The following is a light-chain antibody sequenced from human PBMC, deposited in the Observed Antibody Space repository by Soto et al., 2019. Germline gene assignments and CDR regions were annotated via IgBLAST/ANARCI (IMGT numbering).Light chain of an antibody. J-gene: IGKJ5*01. CDR1: QGISSA. CDR3: QQFNSYPIT. Sequence: AIQLTQSPSSLSASVGDRVTITCRASQGISSALAWYQQKPGKTPKLLIYDASSLESGVPSRFSGSGSGTDFTLTISSLQPEDFATYYCQQFNSYPITFGQGTRLEIK. CDR2: DAS. V-gene: IGKV1-13*02.